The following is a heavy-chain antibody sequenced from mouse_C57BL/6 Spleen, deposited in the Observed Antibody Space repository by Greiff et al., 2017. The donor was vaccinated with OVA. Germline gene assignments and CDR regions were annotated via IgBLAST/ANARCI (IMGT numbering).Heavy chain of an antibody. V-gene: IGHV1-64*01. D-gene: IGHD3-2*01. J-gene: IGHJ3*01. CDR3: ARRETGRFAC. CDR2: IHPNSGST. CDR1: GYTFTSYW. Sequence: QVQLQQPGAELVKPGASVKLSCKASGYTFTSYWMHWVKQRPGQGLEWIGMIHPNSGSTNYNEKFKSKATLTVDKSSSTAYMQLISLTSEDTAVYYCARRETGRFACWGQGALVTVSA.